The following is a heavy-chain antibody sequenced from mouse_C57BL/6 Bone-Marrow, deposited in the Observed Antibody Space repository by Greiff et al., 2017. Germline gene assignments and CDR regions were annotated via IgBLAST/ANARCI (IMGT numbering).Heavy chain of an antibody. Sequence: QVQLQQSGAELVKPGASVKISCKASGYAFSSYWMNWVKQRLGKGLEWIGQIYPGDGDTNYNGKFKGKATLTADKSSSTAYMQLSSLTSEDSAVYFCARRWLLDYAMDYWGQGTSVTVSS. J-gene: IGHJ4*01. CDR3: ARRWLLDYAMDY. CDR1: GYAFSSYW. V-gene: IGHV1-80*01. CDR2: IYPGDGDT. D-gene: IGHD2-3*01.